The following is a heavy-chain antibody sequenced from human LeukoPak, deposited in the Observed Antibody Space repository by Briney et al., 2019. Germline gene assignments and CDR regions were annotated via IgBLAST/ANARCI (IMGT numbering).Heavy chain of an antibody. CDR2: ISGGGDST. D-gene: IGHD2-2*02. Sequence: GGSLRLSCAVSGFTFTIYAMSWVRQAPGRGLEWVSGISGGGDSTYYADSVKGRFTISKDNAKNTLHLQMNSLRAEDTALYYCARARYCSSSSCYIDYWGQGTLVTVSS. J-gene: IGHJ4*02. CDR1: GFTFTIYA. V-gene: IGHV3-23*01. CDR3: ARARYCSSSSCYIDY.